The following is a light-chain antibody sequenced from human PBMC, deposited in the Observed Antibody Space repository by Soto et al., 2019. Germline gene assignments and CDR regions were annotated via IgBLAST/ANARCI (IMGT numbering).Light chain of an antibody. CDR3: QQSYSSPLT. CDR2: GAS. CDR1: QTISSY. V-gene: IGKV1-39*01. Sequence: DIQMTQSPSTLSGSVGYRVTITCLASQTISSYVNWYQQKPGKAPKLLIYGASSLQSGVPARFSGSGSGTDFTLTISSLQPEDSATYSCQQSYSSPLTFGGGTKVDIK. J-gene: IGKJ4*01.